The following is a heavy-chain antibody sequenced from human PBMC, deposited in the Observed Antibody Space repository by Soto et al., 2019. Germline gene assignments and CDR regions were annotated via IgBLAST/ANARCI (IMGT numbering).Heavy chain of an antibody. CDR2: IYYSGST. D-gene: IGHD3-10*01. V-gene: IGHV4-31*03. Sequence: QVQLQESGPGLVKPSQTLSLTCTVSGGSISSGGYYWSWIRQHPGKGLDWIGYIYYSGSTYYNPALTSRVPLSVDTSKNQFALKLSSVTAADTAVYYWARDSPHYGSGSYTVESLDYWGQGTLVTVSS. J-gene: IGHJ4*02. CDR1: GGSISSGGYY. CDR3: ARDSPHYGSGSYTVESLDY.